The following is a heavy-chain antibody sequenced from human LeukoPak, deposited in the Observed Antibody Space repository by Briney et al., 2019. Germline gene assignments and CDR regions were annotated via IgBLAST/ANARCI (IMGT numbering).Heavy chain of an antibody. Sequence: GGSLRLSCAASGFTFDDYAMHWVRQAPGKGLEWVSGISGSGGSTYYADSVKGRFTISRDNSKNTLYLQMNSLRAEDTAVYYCAKAWSYDFWSGYSDWGQGTLVTVSS. CDR1: GFTFDDYA. CDR2: ISGSGGST. V-gene: IGHV3-23*01. J-gene: IGHJ4*02. CDR3: AKAWSYDFWSGYSD. D-gene: IGHD3-3*01.